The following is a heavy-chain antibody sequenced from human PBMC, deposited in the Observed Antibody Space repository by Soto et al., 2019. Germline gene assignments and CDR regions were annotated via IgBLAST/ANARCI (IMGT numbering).Heavy chain of an antibody. CDR1: GASISSGYYY. D-gene: IGHD3-22*01. Sequence: SETLSLTCSVSGASISSGYYYWSWIRQPPGKGLEWIGYIYYSGSTNYNPSLKSRVTISVDTSKNQFSLKLSSVTAADTAVYYCARSRGYYDSSGYYPYNWFDPWGQGTLVTVSS. CDR3: ARSRGYYDSSGYYPYNWFDP. J-gene: IGHJ5*02. V-gene: IGHV4-61*01. CDR2: IYYSGST.